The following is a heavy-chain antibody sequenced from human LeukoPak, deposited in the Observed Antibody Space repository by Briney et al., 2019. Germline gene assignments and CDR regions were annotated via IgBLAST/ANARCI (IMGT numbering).Heavy chain of an antibody. Sequence: GGSLRLSCAASGFTFSDYAMHWVRQAPGKGLEYASAIKSNGGSTYYADSVKGRFTISRDNSKNTLNLQMDSLRVEDMAVYYCARGRGGSYDYWGQGILVTVSS. CDR1: GFTFSDYA. CDR2: IKSNGGST. V-gene: IGHV3-64*02. J-gene: IGHJ4*02. CDR3: ARGRGGSYDY. D-gene: IGHD1-26*01.